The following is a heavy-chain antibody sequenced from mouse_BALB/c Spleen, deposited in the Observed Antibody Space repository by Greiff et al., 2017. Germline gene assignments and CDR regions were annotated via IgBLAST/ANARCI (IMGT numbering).Heavy chain of an antibody. V-gene: IGHV1-18*01. D-gene: IGHD1-1*02. J-gene: IGHJ3*01. CDR2: INPNNGGT. CDR1: GYTFTDYN. Sequence: VQLQQSGPELVKPGASVKIPCKASGYTFTDYNMDWVKQSHGKSLEWIGDINPNNGGTIYNQKFKGKATLTVDKSSSTAYMELRSLTSEDTAVYYCASGGWAWFAYWGQGTLVTVSA. CDR3: ASGGWAWFAY.